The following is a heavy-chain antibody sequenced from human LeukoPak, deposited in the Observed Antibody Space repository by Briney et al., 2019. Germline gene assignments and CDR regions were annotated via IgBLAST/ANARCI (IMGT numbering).Heavy chain of an antibody. CDR3: ARQSRDGYNYDY. CDR1: GGSISSSSYY. J-gene: IGHJ4*02. D-gene: IGHD5-24*01. V-gene: IGHV4-39*01. CDR2: IYYSGST. Sequence: PSETLSFTCTVSGGSISSSSYYWGWIRQPPGKGLEWIGSIYYSGSTYYSPSLKSRVTISVDTSKNQFSLKLSSVTAADTAVYYCARQSRDGYNYDYWGQGTLVTVSS.